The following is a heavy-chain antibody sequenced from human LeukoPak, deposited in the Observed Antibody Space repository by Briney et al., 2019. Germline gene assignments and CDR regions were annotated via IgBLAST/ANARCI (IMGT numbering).Heavy chain of an antibody. CDR2: ISDDGRHN. CDR3: ARVYLERLTAGYFDH. V-gene: IGHV3-30*03. D-gene: IGHD2-8*01. CDR1: GFTFSRYW. Sequence: PGGSLRLSCAASGFTFSRYWMSWVRQAPGKGLEGVTVISDDGRHNYYADSVKGRFTISRDNSKSTMYLQMNSLRDDASAAYFCARVYLERLTAGYFDHWGQGTQVTVSP. J-gene: IGHJ4*02.